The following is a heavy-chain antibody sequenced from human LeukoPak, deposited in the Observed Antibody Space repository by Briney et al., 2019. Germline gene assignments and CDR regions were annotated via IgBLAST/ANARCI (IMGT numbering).Heavy chain of an antibody. J-gene: IGHJ4*02. Sequence: GGSLRLSCTASGFIFSSFWMAWVRQAPGKGLEWVANIKPDGSLQFYGDSVKGRFTFSRDNAKNSLYLQMNNLRAEDTALYYCATSYDSSGCDWGQGTLVTVSS. CDR1: GFIFSSFW. D-gene: IGHD3-22*01. CDR2: IKPDGSLQ. V-gene: IGHV3-7*01. CDR3: ATSYDSSGCD.